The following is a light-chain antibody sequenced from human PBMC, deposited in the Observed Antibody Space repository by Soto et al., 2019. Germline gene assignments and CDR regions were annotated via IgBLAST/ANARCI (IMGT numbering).Light chain of an antibody. CDR2: EVT. J-gene: IGLJ3*02. Sequence: QSALTQPASVSGSPGQSIDISCTGTRSNVGSYNFVSWHQQHPGKAPQLIIFEVTKRASGVSNRFSGSKSGNTASLTISGLQAEDEADYYCCSYAGNSTLVFGGGTKVTVL. CDR3: CSYAGNSTLV. CDR1: RSNVGSYNF. V-gene: IGLV2-23*02.